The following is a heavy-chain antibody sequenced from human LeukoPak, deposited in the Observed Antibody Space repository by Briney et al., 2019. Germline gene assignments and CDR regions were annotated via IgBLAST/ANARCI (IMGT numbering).Heavy chain of an antibody. CDR1: GYTFTGYY. CDR3: ARGGPSGWYILFWFDP. J-gene: IGHJ5*02. D-gene: IGHD6-19*01. Sequence: ASVKVSCKTSGYTFTGYYMHWVRQAPGQGLEWMGWINPNSGGTNYAQKFQGRVTMTRDTSISTAYMELSRLRSDDTAVYYCARGGPSGWYILFWFDPWGQGTLVTVSS. V-gene: IGHV1-2*02. CDR2: INPNSGGT.